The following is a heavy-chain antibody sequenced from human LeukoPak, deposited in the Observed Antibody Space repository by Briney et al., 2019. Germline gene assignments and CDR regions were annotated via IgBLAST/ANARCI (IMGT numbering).Heavy chain of an antibody. CDR2: ISYIGST. CDR1: GGSFSSHY. CDR3: ARGRSTTMIVVVITTRGFDP. J-gene: IGHJ5*02. V-gene: IGHV4-59*11. D-gene: IGHD3-22*01. Sequence: SETLSLTCTVSGGSFSSHYWSWIRQPPGKGLEWIGYISYIGSTNYNPSLKSRVTISVDTSKNQFSLKLSSVTAADTAVYYCARGRSTTMIVVVITTRGFDPWGQGTLVTVSS.